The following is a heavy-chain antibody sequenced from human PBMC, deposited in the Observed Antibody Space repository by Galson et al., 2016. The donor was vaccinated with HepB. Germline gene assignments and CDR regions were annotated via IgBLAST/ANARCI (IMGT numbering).Heavy chain of an antibody. D-gene: IGHD4/OR15-4a*01. CDR2: ISYDGSKI. V-gene: IGHV3-30*18. CDR1: GFIFSSNA. Sequence: LRLSCAGSGFIFSSNAMHWVRQAPGKGLEWVSFISYDGSKIYYGDSVKGRFTISRDNSKNTLYLQMNSLRVEDTARYFCVKSPIFLSPNYHFYAMDVWGQGTAVTVSS. J-gene: IGHJ6*02. CDR3: VKSPIFLSPNYHFYAMDV.